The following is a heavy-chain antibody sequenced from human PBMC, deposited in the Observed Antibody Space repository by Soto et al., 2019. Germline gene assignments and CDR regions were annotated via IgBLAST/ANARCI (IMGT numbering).Heavy chain of an antibody. J-gene: IGHJ5*02. CDR3: ALGVWVVPAAIVDPFDP. CDR2: ITPFNGNT. V-gene: IGHV1-45*02. CDR1: GYTFTYRY. Sequence: SVKVSCKASGYTFTYRYLHWVRQAPGQALEWMGWITPFNGNTNYAQKFQDRVTITRDRSMSTAYMELSSLRSEDTAMYYCALGVWVVPAAIVDPFDPWGQGTLVTVSS. D-gene: IGHD2-2*01.